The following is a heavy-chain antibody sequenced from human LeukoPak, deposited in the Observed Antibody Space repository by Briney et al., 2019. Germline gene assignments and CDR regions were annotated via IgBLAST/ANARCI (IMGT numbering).Heavy chain of an antibody. J-gene: IGHJ3*02. D-gene: IGHD3-10*01. V-gene: IGHV3-30*18. CDR2: KSYDGSNK. CDR3: AKLVGLVAFDI. Sequence: GGSLRLSCAASGFTFSSYGMHWVRQAPGKGLEWVAVKSYDGSNKYYADSVKGRFTISRDNSKNTLYLQMNSLRAEDTAVYYCAKLVGLVAFDIWGQGTMVTVSS. CDR1: GFTFSSYG.